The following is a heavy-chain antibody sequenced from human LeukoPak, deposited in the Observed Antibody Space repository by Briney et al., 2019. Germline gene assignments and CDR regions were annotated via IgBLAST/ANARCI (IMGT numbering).Heavy chain of an antibody. CDR2: INPSGGST. CDR3: ASLLVVPAAMSYYGMDV. V-gene: IGHV1-46*01. J-gene: IGHJ6*02. D-gene: IGHD2-2*01. Sequence: GASVKVSCKASGYTFTSYYMHWVRQAPGQGLEWMGIINPSGGSTSYAQKFQGRVTMTRDTSTSTVYMELSSLRSEDTAVYYCASLLVVPAAMSYYGMDVWGQGTTVTISS. CDR1: GYTFTSYY.